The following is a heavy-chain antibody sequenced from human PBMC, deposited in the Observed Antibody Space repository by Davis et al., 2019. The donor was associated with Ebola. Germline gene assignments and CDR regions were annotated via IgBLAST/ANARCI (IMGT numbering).Heavy chain of an antibody. V-gene: IGHV1-3*01. Sequence: ASVKVSCKASGYIFTSYAIHWVRQAPGQRLEWMGWINAGNGNTKYSQKFQGRVTITRDTSASTAYMELSSLRSEDTAVYYRARELVSEKYSYGYYYYYGMDVWGQGTTVTVSS. CDR2: INAGNGNT. CDR1: GYIFTSYA. CDR3: ARELVSEKYSYGYYYYYGMDV. J-gene: IGHJ6*02. D-gene: IGHD5-18*01.